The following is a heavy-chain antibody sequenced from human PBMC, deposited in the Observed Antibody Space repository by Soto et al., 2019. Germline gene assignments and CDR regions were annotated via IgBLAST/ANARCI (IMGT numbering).Heavy chain of an antibody. CDR2: ISWNSGSI. CDR1: GFTFEDYA. Sequence: GGSLRLSCAAYGFTFEDYAMHWVRQAPGKGLEWVSGISWNSGSIGYADSVKGRFTISRDNAKNSLYLQMNSLRAEDTALYYCAKSVDYSSSSSAFDIWGQGTMVTVSS. V-gene: IGHV3-9*01. D-gene: IGHD6-6*01. J-gene: IGHJ3*02. CDR3: AKSVDYSSSSSAFDI.